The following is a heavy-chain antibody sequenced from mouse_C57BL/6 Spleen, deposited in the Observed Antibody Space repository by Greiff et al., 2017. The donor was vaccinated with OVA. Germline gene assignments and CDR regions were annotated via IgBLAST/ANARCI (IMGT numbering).Heavy chain of an antibody. Sequence: VKVVESGAELARPGASVKMSCKASGYTFTSYTMHWVKQRPGQGLEWIGYINPSSGYTKYNQKFKDKATLTADKSSSTAYMQLSSLTSEDPAVEYSAGRGSSGGNAMDYWGQGTSVTVSS. V-gene: IGHV1-4*01. D-gene: IGHD3-2*02. CDR3: AGRGSSGGNAMDY. CDR1: GYTFTSYT. CDR2: INPSSGYT. J-gene: IGHJ4*01.